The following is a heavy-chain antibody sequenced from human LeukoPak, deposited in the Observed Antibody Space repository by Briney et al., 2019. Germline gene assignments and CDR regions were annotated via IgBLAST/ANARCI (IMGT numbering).Heavy chain of an antibody. J-gene: IGHJ3*01. Sequence: PSETLSLTCAVSEMSFSAYYWNWVRQAPGKGLEWIGEINYGGSTKYNASLEGRGTILIDTSKNQFSLKLTSVTAADTAVYYCARGFPPGSGSRGSHAFDVWGQGTMVTVSS. CDR1: EMSFSAYY. D-gene: IGHD6-19*01. CDR2: INYGGST. CDR3: ARGFPPGSGSRGSHAFDV. V-gene: IGHV4-34*01.